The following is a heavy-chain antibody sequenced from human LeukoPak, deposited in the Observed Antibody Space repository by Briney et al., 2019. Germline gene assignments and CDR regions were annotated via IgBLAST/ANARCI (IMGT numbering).Heavy chain of an antibody. Sequence: SVKVSCKASGGTFSSYTISWVRQAPGQGLEWMGRIIPILGIANYAQKFQGRVTITADKSTSTAYMELSSLRSEDTAVYYCAIYLYCSSTSCYSGRAMYYGRVGPTDWGQGTLVTVSS. J-gene: IGHJ4*02. CDR2: IIPILGIA. CDR1: GGTFSSYT. V-gene: IGHV1-69*02. D-gene: IGHD2-2*02. CDR3: AIYLYCSSTSCYSGRAMYYGRVGPTD.